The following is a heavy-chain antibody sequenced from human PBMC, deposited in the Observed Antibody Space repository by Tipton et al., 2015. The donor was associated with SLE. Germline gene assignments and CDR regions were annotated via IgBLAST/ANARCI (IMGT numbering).Heavy chain of an antibody. CDR3: ARLTPWGYDY. CDR1: GGSISSYH. D-gene: IGHD7-27*01. Sequence: TLSLTCIVSGGSISSYHWSWIRQPPGKGLERIGYIYYSGATSYNPSLKSRVTISVDTSKNQFSLSLISVTAADTAVYYCARLTPWGYDYWGPGMLVTVSS. CDR2: IYYSGAT. J-gene: IGHJ4*02. V-gene: IGHV4-59*12.